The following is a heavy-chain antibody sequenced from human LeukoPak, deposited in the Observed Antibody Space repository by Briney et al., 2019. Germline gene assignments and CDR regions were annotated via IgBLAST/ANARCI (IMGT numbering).Heavy chain of an antibody. D-gene: IGHD6-13*01. V-gene: IGHV1-69*13. CDR3: ARINSSSWSGYYFDY. Sequence: ASVKVSCKASGGTFSSYAISWVRQARGQGLEWMGGIIPIFGTANYAQKFQGRVTITADESTSTAYMELSSLRSEDTAVYYCARINSSSWSGYYFDYWGQGTLVTVSS. CDR2: IIPIFGTA. CDR1: GGTFSSYA. J-gene: IGHJ4*02.